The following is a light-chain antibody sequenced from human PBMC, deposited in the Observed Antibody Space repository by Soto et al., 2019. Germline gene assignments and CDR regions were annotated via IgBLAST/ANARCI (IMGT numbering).Light chain of an antibody. J-gene: IGKJ3*01. V-gene: IGKV3-20*01. CDR3: QQYGSSPFT. CDR2: GAS. CDR1: QSVSSSY. Sequence: EIVLTQSPGTLSWSPGERATLSCRASQSVSSSYLAWYQQKPGQAPRLLIYGASSRATGIPDRFSGSGSGTDFPLTISRLEPEDFAVYYCQQYGSSPFTFGPGTKVDIK.